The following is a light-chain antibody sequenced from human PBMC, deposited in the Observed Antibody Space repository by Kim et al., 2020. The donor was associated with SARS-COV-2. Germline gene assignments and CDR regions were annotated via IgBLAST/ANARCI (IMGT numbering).Light chain of an antibody. Sequence: GQSSTMSCTGTSSDVGGYIHVSWYQQHPGKAPKLIIYDVNKRPSGASDRFSGSKSANTASLTISGLQAEDEAEYYCASFTSSTTWVFGGGTQLTVL. CDR2: DVN. V-gene: IGLV2-14*04. CDR3: ASFTSSTTWV. J-gene: IGLJ3*02. CDR1: SSDVGGYIH.